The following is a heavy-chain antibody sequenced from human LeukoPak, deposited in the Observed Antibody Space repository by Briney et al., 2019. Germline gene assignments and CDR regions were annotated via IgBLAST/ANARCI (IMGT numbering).Heavy chain of an antibody. CDR1: GFIFSSYN. CDR2: ISDRARNT. Sequence: PGGSLRLSCAASGFIFSSYNMHWVRQTPGKGLEWVSTISDRARNTHYADSVNGRFTISRDDFLNMVYLQMDRLTVEDTAVYYCTTRLQHHFDYWGQGTQVTVPS. D-gene: IGHD4-11*01. V-gene: IGHV3-23*01. CDR3: TTRLQHHFDY. J-gene: IGHJ4*02.